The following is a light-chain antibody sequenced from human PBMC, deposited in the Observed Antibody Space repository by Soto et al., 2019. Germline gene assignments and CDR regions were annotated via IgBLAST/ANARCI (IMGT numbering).Light chain of an antibody. CDR2: DAS. CDR1: QDIRNY. CDR3: LQYANLPLP. V-gene: IGKV1-33*01. Sequence: DIQMTQSPSSLSASVGDRITITCQASQDIRNYLNWFQQKPGKAPQLLIFDASNLEPGVPSSFSGSGSGTEFTLTISSLQPEDFATYYCLQYANLPLPFGGGTKV. J-gene: IGKJ4*01.